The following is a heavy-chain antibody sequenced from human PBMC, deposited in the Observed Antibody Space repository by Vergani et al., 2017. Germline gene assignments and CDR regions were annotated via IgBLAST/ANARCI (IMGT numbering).Heavy chain of an antibody. CDR3: ARQAITFGGAWLDS. D-gene: IGHD3-16*01. Sequence: QVQLQQWGAGLLKPSETLSLTCAVYGGSFSGYYWSWIRQPPGKGLEWIGEINHSGSTNYNPSLKSRVTISVDTSKNQFSLKLSSVTAADTAVYYCARQAITFGGAWLDSWGQGTLVTVSS. CDR2: INHSGST. CDR1: GGSFSGYY. J-gene: IGHJ4*02. V-gene: IGHV4-34*01.